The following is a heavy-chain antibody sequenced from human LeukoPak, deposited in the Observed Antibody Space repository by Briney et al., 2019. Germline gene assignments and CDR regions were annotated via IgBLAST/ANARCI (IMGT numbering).Heavy chain of an antibody. Sequence: SETLSLTCTVSGGSIGSSSYYWGWIRQPPGKGLEWIGSIYYSGSTYYNPSLKSRVTISVDTSKNQFSLKLSSVTAADTAVYYCARGSSSSEYYFDYWGQGTLVTVSS. CDR1: GGSIGSSSYY. D-gene: IGHD6-6*01. CDR3: ARGSSSSEYYFDY. J-gene: IGHJ4*02. CDR2: IYYSGST. V-gene: IGHV4-39*07.